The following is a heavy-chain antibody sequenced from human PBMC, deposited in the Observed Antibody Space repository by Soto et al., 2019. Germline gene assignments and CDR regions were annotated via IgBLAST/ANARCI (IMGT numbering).Heavy chain of an antibody. CDR1: GFTFSSYG. J-gene: IGHJ6*02. D-gene: IGHD6-19*01. Sequence: TGGSLRLSCAASGFTFSSYGMHWVRQAPGKGLEWVAVISYDGRNKYYADAVKGRFTISRDNSKNTLYLQMSSLRAEDTAVYYCVKDGSSGWPYFYDMDVWGQGTTVTAP. CDR3: VKDGSSGWPYFYDMDV. CDR2: ISYDGRNK. V-gene: IGHV3-30*18.